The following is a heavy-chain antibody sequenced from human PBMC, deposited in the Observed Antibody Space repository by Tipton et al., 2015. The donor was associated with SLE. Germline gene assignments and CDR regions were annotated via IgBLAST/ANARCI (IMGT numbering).Heavy chain of an antibody. CDR2: ISSSSTYI. CDR1: RFTFSTYS. Sequence: GSLRLSCATSRFTFSTYSMNWVRQAPGKGLEWVSSISSSSTYIYYADSVKGRFTISRDNAKNSLYLQMNSLRAEDTAVYYCARDRGYSGYDPPGYFDYWGQGTLVTVSS. V-gene: IGHV3-21*01. J-gene: IGHJ4*02. CDR3: ARDRGYSGYDPPGYFDY. D-gene: IGHD5-12*01.